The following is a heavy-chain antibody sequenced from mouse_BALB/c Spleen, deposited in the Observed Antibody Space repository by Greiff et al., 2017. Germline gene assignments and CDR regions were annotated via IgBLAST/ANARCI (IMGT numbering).Heavy chain of an antibody. D-gene: IGHD4-1*01. Sequence: VKLQQPGAELVRPGASVKLSCKASGYTFTSYWINWVKQRPGQGLEWIGNIYPSDSYTNYNQKFKDKATLTVDKSSSTAYMQLSSPTSEDSAVYYCTNWDYWGQGTTLTVSS. J-gene: IGHJ2*01. CDR1: GYTFTSYW. V-gene: IGHV1-69*02. CDR3: TNWDY. CDR2: IYPSDSYT.